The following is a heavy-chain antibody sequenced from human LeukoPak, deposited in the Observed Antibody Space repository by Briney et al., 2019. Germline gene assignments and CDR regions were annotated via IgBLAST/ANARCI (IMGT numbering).Heavy chain of an antibody. V-gene: IGHV3-7*05. J-gene: IGHJ4*02. Sequence: GGSLRLSCAASGFTFDSYWMTWVRQAPGKGLEWVANINENGSEKYYVGSVKGRFTISRDNAKNSLYLQMSSLGAEDTAVYYCARAIRASSSSCNDYWGQGTLVTVSS. CDR3: ARAIRASSSSCNDY. D-gene: IGHD6-13*01. CDR2: INENGSEK. CDR1: GFTFDSYW.